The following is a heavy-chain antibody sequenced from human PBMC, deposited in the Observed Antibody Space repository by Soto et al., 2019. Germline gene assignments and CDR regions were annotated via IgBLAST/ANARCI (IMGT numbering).Heavy chain of an antibody. V-gene: IGHV4-4*02. CDR2: IYHSGST. CDR1: GGSISSSNW. CDR3: ASQRSSSLPHFNY. Sequence: NPSETLSLTCAVSGGSISSSNWWSWVRQPPGKGLEWIGEIYHSGSTNYNPSLKSRVTISVDKSKNQFSLKLSSVTAADTAVYYCASQRSSSLPHFNYWGQGTLVTVSS. D-gene: IGHD6-13*01. J-gene: IGHJ4*02.